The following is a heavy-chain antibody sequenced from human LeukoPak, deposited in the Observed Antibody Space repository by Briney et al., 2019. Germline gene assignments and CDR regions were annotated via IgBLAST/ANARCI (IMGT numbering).Heavy chain of an antibody. CDR2: INWSGGSI. J-gene: IGHJ4*02. CDR1: EFTFNYYG. D-gene: IGHD5-12*01. Sequence: GGSLRLSCAASEFTFNYYGMSCVRQAPGKGLEWVSGINWSGGSISYADSVKGRFTISRDSAKNSLYLQMNSLRDEDTALYYCARDGGYISFDYWGQGTLVTVSS. V-gene: IGHV3-20*04. CDR3: ARDGGYISFDY.